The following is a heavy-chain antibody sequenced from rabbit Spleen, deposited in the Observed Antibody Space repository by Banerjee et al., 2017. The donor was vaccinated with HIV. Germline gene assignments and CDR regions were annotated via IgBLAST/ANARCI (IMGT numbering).Heavy chain of an antibody. CDR1: GIDFSSYY. J-gene: IGHJ4*01. V-gene: IGHV1S7*01. CDR2: IDPIFGTT. Sequence: QLKESGGGLVQPGGSLKLSCTASGIDFSSYYMNWVRQAPGKGLEWIGYIDPIFGTTHYASWVNGRFTISSDNAQNTVDLQLNSLTAADTATYFCARDAGSDAYIDGVFSLWGPGTLVTVS. D-gene: IGHD4-2*01. CDR3: ARDAGSDAYIDGVFSL.